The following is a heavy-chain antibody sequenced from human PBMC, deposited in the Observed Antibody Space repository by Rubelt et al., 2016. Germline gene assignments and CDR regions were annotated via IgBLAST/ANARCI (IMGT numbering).Heavy chain of an antibody. D-gene: IGHD1/OR15-1a*01. CDR1: GGSFSSSNW. J-gene: IGHJ4*02. Sequence: GPGLVKPSGTLSLTCAVSGGSFSSSNWWSWVRQPPGKGLEWIGEIYHSGSTNYNPSLKIRVTISVDKSKNQFSLKLSSVTAADTAVYYCAKDQTTMGICDYFDYWGQGTVVTVSS. V-gene: IGHV4-4*02. CDR3: AKDQTTMGICDYFDY. CDR2: IYHSGST.